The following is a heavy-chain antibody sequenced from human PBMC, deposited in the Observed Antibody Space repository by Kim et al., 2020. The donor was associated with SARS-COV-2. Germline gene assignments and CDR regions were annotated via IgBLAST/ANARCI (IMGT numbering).Heavy chain of an antibody. CDR3: AKGDPQH. J-gene: IGHJ1*01. Sequence: NSGDIGYADSVKGRFTISRDDAKNSLYLQMNSLRAEDTALYYCAKGDPQHWGQGTLVTVSS. D-gene: IGHD2-21*01. CDR2: NSGDI. V-gene: IGHV3-9*01.